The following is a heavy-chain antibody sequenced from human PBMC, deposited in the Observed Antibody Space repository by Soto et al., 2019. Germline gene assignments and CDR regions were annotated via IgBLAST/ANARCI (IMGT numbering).Heavy chain of an antibody. J-gene: IGHJ3*01. V-gene: IGHV3-53*01. CDR2: IYGPGYT. CDR1: GFSVSSKY. D-gene: IGHD4-17*01. Sequence: LRLSCAASGFSVSSKYMIWVRQVPGKGLEWVSAIYGPGYTYYPESARGRFTISRDTSKNTVSLQMSGLRAEDTAVYYCAASVTTAGAYDVWGLGTKVTVSS. CDR3: AASVTTAGAYDV.